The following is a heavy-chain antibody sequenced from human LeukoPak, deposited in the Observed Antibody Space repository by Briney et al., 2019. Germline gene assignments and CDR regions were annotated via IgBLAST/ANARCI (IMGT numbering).Heavy chain of an antibody. J-gene: IGHJ4*02. Sequence: SGTLSLTCAVSGGSISSTNWGCWVRQPPGKRREWIGEIYHSGSTNYNPSLKSRVTISVDKSKNQFSLKLSSVAAADTAVYYCAREARSGYYDSSGTYVYWGQGTLVTVSS. D-gene: IGHD3-22*01. CDR3: AREARSGYYDSSGTYVY. CDR1: GGSISSTNW. CDR2: IYHSGST. V-gene: IGHV4-4*02.